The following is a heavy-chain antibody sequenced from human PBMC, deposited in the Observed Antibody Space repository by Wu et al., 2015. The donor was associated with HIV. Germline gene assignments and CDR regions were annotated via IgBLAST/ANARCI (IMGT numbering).Heavy chain of an antibody. D-gene: IGHD7-27*01. J-gene: IGHJ4*02. V-gene: IGHV1-18*01. CDR3: AIQIKLGPLDY. Sequence: QVQLVQSGAEVKKPGASVKVSCKASGYTFTSYGITWVRQAPGQGPEWMGWISAYNGNTNYVQKFQGRVTMTTDTSTSTAYMELRSLRSDDTAVYYCAIQIKLGPLDYWGQGTLVTVSS. CDR2: ISAYNGNT. CDR1: GYTFTSYG.